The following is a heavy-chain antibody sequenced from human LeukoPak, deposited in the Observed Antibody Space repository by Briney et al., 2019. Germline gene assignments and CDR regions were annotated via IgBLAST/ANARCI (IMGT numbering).Heavy chain of an antibody. CDR3: AKGYSSVWYYFDS. D-gene: IGHD6-13*01. CDR2: ISSAGSA. V-gene: IGHV3-23*01. CDR1: GFTLSSYA. Sequence: GGSLRLSCGASGFTLSSYAMTWVRQAPGKGLEWVSAISSAGSANSADAVKGRFTISRDNSQSTLHLQLNSLRAENTAVYSCAKGYSSVWYYFDSGGEGTLVTVSS. J-gene: IGHJ4*02.